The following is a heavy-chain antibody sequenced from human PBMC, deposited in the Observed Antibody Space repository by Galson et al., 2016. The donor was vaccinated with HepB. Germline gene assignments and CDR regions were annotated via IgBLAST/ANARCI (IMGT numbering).Heavy chain of an antibody. D-gene: IGHD2-2*02. Sequence: SLRLSCAASGFTFSTYNMNWVRQAPGKGLEWVSSISNSNSYIYYTDSVKGRFTISRDKAKNSLYLQMNSLRAEDTAVYYCARDFGYCSSTSCYKGGLFYYYGMDVWGQGTTVTVSS. CDR2: ISNSNSYI. J-gene: IGHJ6*02. V-gene: IGHV3-21*01. CDR3: ARDFGYCSSTSCYKGGLFYYYGMDV. CDR1: GFTFSTYN.